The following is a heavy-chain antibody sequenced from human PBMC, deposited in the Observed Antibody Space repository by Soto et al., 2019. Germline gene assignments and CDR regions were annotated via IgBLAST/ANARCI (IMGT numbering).Heavy chain of an antibody. CDR2: TRQDGGQS. D-gene: IGHD3-22*01. CDR3: ARQIYDSDTGPNFQYYFDS. V-gene: IGHV3-7*01. CDR1: GFTLSSYW. J-gene: IGHJ4*02. Sequence: GGSLRLSCEASGFTLSSYWMSWIRQAPGKGLEWVANTRQDGGQSYLVDSVQGRFTISRDNAKNSVYLQMNSLRAEDTAVYYCARQIYDSDTGPNFQYYFDSWGQGTPVTVSS.